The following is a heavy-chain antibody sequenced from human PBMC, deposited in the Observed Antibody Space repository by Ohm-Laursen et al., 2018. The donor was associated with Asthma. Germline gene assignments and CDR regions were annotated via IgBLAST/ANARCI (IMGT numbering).Heavy chain of an antibody. J-gene: IGHJ4*02. CDR1: GFTFSTYT. D-gene: IGHD3-3*01. CDR3: AKDPRLLEWSQGGFDY. Sequence: SLRLSCAAFGFTFSTYTIHWVRQAPGKGLEWLSVISYDGSNKFYADSVKVRFTISRDTSKNTVYLQMNTLRAEDTAVYYCAKDPRLLEWSQGGFDYWGQGTLVTVSS. CDR2: ISYDGSNK. V-gene: IGHV3-30-3*01.